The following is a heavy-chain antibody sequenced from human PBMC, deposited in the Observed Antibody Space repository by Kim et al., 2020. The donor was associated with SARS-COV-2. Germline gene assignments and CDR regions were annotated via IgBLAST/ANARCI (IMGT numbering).Heavy chain of an antibody. V-gene: IGHV3-66*01. J-gene: IGHJ5*02. Sequence: YADAVQGSFTISRDNSKNTLYLQMNSLRAEDTAVYYCARDSFTAITASTSWGQGTLVTVSS. CDR3: ARDSFTAITASTS. D-gene: IGHD1-7*01.